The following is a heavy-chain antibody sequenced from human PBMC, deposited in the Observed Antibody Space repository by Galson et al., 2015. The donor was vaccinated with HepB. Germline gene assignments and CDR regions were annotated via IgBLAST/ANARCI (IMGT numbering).Heavy chain of an antibody. CDR3: AGDKGGSGSYYGPNYYYYYMDV. Sequence: SVKVSCKASGYTFTGYYMHWVRQAPGQGLEWMGRINPNSGGTNYAQKFQGRVTMTRDTSISTAYMELSRLRSDDTAVYYCAGDKGGSGSYYGPNYYYYYMDVWGKGTTVTVSS. CDR2: INPNSGGT. CDR1: GYTFTGYY. J-gene: IGHJ6*03. V-gene: IGHV1-2*06. D-gene: IGHD3-10*01.